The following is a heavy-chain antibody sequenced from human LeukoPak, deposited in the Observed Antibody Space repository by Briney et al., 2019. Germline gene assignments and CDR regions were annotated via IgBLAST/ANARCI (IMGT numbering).Heavy chain of an antibody. CDR2: ISWNSGSI. J-gene: IGHJ4*02. V-gene: IGHV3-9*01. CDR3: AKDRTYYYDSFDY. Sequence: GGSLRLSCAVSGFTVSGNYMSWVRQAPGKGLEWVSGISWNSGSIGYADSVKGRFTISRDNAKNSLYLQMNSLRAEDTALYYCAKDRTYYYDSFDYWGQGTLVTVSS. D-gene: IGHD3-22*01. CDR1: GFTVSGNY.